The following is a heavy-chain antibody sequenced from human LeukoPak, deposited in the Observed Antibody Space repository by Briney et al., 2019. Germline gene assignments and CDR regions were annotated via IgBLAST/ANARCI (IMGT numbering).Heavy chain of an antibody. CDR1: GYTFTSYG. CDR2: IGAYNGNT. D-gene: IGHD3-22*01. Sequence: GASVKVSCKASGYTFTSYGISWVRQAPGQGLEWMGWIGAYNGNTNYAQKLQGRVTMTTDTSTSTAYMELRSLRSDDTAVYYCARAVYYYDSSGGRDAFDIWGQGTMVTVSS. J-gene: IGHJ3*02. CDR3: ARAVYYYDSSGGRDAFDI. V-gene: IGHV1-18*01.